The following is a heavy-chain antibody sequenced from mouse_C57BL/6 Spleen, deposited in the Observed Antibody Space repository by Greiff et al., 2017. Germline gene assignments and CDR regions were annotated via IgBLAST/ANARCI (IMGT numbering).Heavy chain of an antibody. D-gene: IGHD1-1*01. V-gene: IGHV1-26*01. J-gene: IGHJ2*01. CDR3: ARGRDYGSSYFDY. Sequence: EVQLQQSGPELVKPGASVKISCKASGYTFTDYYMNWVKQSHGQSLEWIGDINPNNGGTSYNQKFKGKATLTVDKSSSTAYMELRSLTSEDSAVYYCARGRDYGSSYFDYWGQGTTLTVSS. CDR1: GYTFTDYY. CDR2: INPNNGGT.